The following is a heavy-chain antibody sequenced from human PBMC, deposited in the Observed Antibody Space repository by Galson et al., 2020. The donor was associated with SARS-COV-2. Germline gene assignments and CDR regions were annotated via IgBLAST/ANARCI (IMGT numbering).Heavy chain of an antibody. J-gene: IGHJ2*01. CDR3: ARLPPYDSSGYSHYWYFDL. CDR1: GGTFSSYA. CDR2: IIPIFGTA. Sequence: SVTVSCQASGGTFSSYAISWVRQAPGQGLEWMGGIIPIFGTANYAQKFQGRVTITADESTSTAYMELSSLRSEDTAVYYCARLPPYDSSGYSHYWYFDLWGRGTLVTVSS. V-gene: IGHV1-69*13. D-gene: IGHD3-22*01.